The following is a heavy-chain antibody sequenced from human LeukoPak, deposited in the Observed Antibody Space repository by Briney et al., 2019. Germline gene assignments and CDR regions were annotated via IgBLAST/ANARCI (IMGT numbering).Heavy chain of an antibody. V-gene: IGHV3-30*02. J-gene: IGHJ4*02. CDR3: TKLPSAVSIDY. D-gene: IGHD6-13*01. CDR1: GFNFSSYG. Sequence: GRSLRLSCAASGFNFSSYGMHWVRQAPGKGLEWVSFIRYDGSNKYYADSVKGRFTISRDNPKNTLFLQMDSLRAEDTAIYYCTKLPSAVSIDYWGQGTLVTVSS. CDR2: IRYDGSNK.